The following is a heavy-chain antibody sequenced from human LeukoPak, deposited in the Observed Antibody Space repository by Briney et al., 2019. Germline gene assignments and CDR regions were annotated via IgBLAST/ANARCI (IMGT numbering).Heavy chain of an antibody. V-gene: IGHV3-23*01. CDR1: GLTFSSYA. J-gene: IGHJ4*02. CDR2: ISGSGGST. CDR3: AKSGSGSFLYYIDY. D-gene: IGHD3-10*01. Sequence: GGSLRLSCAASGLTFSSYAMSWVRQAPGKGLEWVSAISGSGGSTYYADSVKGRFTISRDNSKNTLYLQMNSLRAEDTAVYYCAKSGSGSFLYYIDYWGQGTLVTVSS.